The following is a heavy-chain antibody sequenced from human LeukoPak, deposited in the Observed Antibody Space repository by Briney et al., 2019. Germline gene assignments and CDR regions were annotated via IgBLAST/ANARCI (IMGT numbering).Heavy chain of an antibody. CDR2: ISGSGTST. V-gene: IGHV3-23*01. CDR1: GFTFSSYA. D-gene: IGHD3-22*01. Sequence: PGGSLRLSCAASGFTFSSYAMSWVRQAPGKGLEWVSTISGSGTSTYYADSVKGRFTISRDSSKNTLYLQMNSLRAEDTAVYYCARDRLGDYDHSGYYDKWGQGTLVTVSS. J-gene: IGHJ4*02. CDR3: ARDRLGDYDHSGYYDK.